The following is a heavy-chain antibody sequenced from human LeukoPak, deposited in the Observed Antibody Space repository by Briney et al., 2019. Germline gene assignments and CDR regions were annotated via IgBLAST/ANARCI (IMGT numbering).Heavy chain of an antibody. D-gene: IGHD1-26*01. CDR1: GFTFSSYW. CDR3: ARDLGYSAYGV. CDR2: INSDGSST. V-gene: IGHV3-74*01. Sequence: GGSLRLSCAASGFTFSSYWVHWVRQAPGKGLVWVSRINSDGSSTTYADSVKGRFTISRDNAKNTLFLQMNSLRAEDTAVYYCARDLGYSAYGVWGQGTLVTVSS. J-gene: IGHJ4*02.